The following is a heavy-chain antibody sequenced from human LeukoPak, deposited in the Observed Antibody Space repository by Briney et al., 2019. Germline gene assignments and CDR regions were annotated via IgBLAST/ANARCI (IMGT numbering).Heavy chain of an antibody. D-gene: IGHD6-13*01. J-gene: IGHJ2*01. V-gene: IGHV3-7*01. CDR3: ARESHNFAAGYFDL. CDR1: GFTFSSYW. CDR2: IKQDGSEK. Sequence: GGSLRLSCAASGFTFSSYWMSWVRQAPGKGLEWVANIKQDGSEKYYVDSVKGRFTISRDNAKNSLYLQMNSLRAEDTAVYYCARESHNFAAGYFDLWGRGTLVTVSS.